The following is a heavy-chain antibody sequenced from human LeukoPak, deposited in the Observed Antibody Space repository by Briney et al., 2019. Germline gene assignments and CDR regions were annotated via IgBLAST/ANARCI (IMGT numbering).Heavy chain of an antibody. D-gene: IGHD6-13*01. CDR1: GFTFSSYW. J-gene: IGHJ4*02. V-gene: IGHV3-7*01. Sequence: GGSLRLSCGASGFTFSSYWMSWVRQAPGKGLEWVANIKQDGSQKYYVDSVTGRFTISRDNAKNSLYLQMNSLRAEDTAVYYCARDTYDNSWLDYWGQGTLVTVSS. CDR2: IKQDGSQK. CDR3: ARDTYDNSWLDY.